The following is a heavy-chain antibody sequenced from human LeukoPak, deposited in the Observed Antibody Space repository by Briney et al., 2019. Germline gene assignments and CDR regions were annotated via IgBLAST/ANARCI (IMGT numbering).Heavy chain of an antibody. CDR3: ARDLGSGWPGDWFDP. J-gene: IGHJ5*02. D-gene: IGHD6-19*01. Sequence: ASVKVSCKASGYTFTGYYMHWVRQAPGQGLEWMGWISPNSGVTNFAQKFQGRVTMTRDTSISTAYMGLNSLTSDDTAVYYCARDLGSGWPGDWFDPWGQGTLVTVSS. V-gene: IGHV1-2*02. CDR2: ISPNSGVT. CDR1: GYTFTGYY.